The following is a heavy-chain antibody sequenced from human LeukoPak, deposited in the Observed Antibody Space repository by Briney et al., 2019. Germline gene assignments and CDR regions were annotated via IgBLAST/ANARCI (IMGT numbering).Heavy chain of an antibody. D-gene: IGHD5-18*01. J-gene: IGHJ6*02. CDR2: ISYDGSNK. V-gene: IGHV3-30*18. CDR3: AKAFTAMGPFYYYYYGMDV. Sequence: GGSLRLSCAASGFTFSSYGMHWVRQAPGKGLEWVAVISYDGSNKYYADSVKGRFTISKDNSKNTLYLQMNSLRAEDTAVYYCAKAFTAMGPFYYYYYGMDVWGQGTTVTVSS. CDR1: GFTFSSYG.